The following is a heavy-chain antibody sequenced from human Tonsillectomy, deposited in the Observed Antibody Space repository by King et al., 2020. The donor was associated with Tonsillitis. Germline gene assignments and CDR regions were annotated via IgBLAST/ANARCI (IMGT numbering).Heavy chain of an antibody. V-gene: IGHV3-9*01. CDR3: EKTWTLGSAVAGPFDY. CDR1: GFTFDDYA. Sequence: VQLVESGGGLVQPGRSLRLSCAASGFTFDDYAMHWVRQAPGKGLEWVSGISWDSDSRGYADSVKGRFTISRDNAKNSLYLQMNRLRTEDTALYYCEKTWTLGSAVAGPFDYWGQGTLVTVSS. CDR2: ISWDSDSR. J-gene: IGHJ4*02. D-gene: IGHD6-19*01.